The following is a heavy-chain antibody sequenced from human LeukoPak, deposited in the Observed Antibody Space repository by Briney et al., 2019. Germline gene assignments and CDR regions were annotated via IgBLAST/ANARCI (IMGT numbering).Heavy chain of an antibody. CDR2: INHSGST. CDR3: ARVRRGEGYYYDSSGSYFDY. V-gene: IGHV4-34*01. D-gene: IGHD3-22*01. Sequence: SETLSLTCAVYGGSFSGYYWSWIRQPPGKGLEWIGEINHSGSTNYNPSLKSRVTISADTSKNQFSLKLSSVTAADTAVYYCARVRRGEGYYYDSSGSYFDYWGQGTLVTVSS. J-gene: IGHJ4*02. CDR1: GGSFSGYY.